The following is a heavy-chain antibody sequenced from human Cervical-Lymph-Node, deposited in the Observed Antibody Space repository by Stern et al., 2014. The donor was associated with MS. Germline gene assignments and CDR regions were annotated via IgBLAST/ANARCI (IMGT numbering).Heavy chain of an antibody. CDR2: IVVASGNP. J-gene: IGHJ3*02. CDR3: AAINDYYDSSGYDAFDI. Sequence: QLVESGPEVKKPGTSVKVSCKASGFTFTSSAVQWVRQARGQRLEWIGWIVVASGNPNYSQKFQERVTITRAMSTSTAYMELSSLRSEDTAVYYCAAINDYYDSSGYDAFDIWGQGTMVTVSS. V-gene: IGHV1-58*01. D-gene: IGHD3-22*01. CDR1: GFTFTSSA.